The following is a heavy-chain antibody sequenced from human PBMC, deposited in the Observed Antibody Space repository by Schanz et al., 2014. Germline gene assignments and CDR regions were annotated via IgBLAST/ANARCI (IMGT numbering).Heavy chain of an antibody. CDR2: ISGTTTYT. D-gene: IGHD2-15*01. J-gene: IGHJ6*02. CDR1: GFTFSDYY. Sequence: QVQLVESGGGLVKPGGSLRLSCAASGFTFSDYYMSWIRQAPGKGLEWVSYISGTTTYTNYADSVKGRFTISRDNSENTLYLQMNSLSADDTAVVYCAKGMGYCSGGACYDCYYYGLDVWGQGTTVTVSS. V-gene: IGHV3-11*05. CDR3: AKGMGYCSGGACYDCYYYGLDV.